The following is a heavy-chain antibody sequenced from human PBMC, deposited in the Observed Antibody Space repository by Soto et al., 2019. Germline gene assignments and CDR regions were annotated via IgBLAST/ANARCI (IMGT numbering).Heavy chain of an antibody. V-gene: IGHV1-46*01. J-gene: IGHJ6*02. Sequence: ASVKVSCKASGYTFTSYYMHWVRQAPGQGLEWMGIINPSGGSTSYAQKFQGRVTMTRDTSTSTVYMELSSLRSEDTAVYYCARGRGSGSYFGYYYYGMDVWGQGTTVTVSS. CDR3: ARGRGSGSYFGYYYYGMDV. D-gene: IGHD3-10*01. CDR1: GYTFTSYY. CDR2: INPSGGST.